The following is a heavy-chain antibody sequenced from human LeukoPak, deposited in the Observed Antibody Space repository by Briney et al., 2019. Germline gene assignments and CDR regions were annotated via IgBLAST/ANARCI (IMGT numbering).Heavy chain of an antibody. CDR1: GYTFTSYY. D-gene: IGHD3-22*01. CDR2: ISAYNGNT. J-gene: IGHJ3*02. Sequence: GASVKVSCKASGYTFTSYYMHWVRQAPGQGLEWMGWISAYNGNTNYAQKLQGRVTMTTDTSTSTAYMELRSLRSDDTAVYYCARWGRSSGYYYDPEPLRAFDIWGQGTMVTVSS. V-gene: IGHV1-18*04. CDR3: ARWGRSSGYYYDPEPLRAFDI.